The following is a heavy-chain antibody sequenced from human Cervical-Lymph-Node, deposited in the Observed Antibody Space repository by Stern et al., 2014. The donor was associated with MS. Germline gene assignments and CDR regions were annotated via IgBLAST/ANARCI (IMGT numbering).Heavy chain of an antibody. CDR2: ISYSGPT. Sequence: VQLVESGPGLVKPSETLSLTCTVSGGSISSYYWSWIRQSPGKGLEWLAYISYSGPTDYNPSLQGRVTVSADTSKNQVSLRLSSVTAADTAVYYCARGFSSSWYGGRFFNYWGQGTLVTVSS. J-gene: IGHJ4*02. D-gene: IGHD6-13*01. CDR3: ARGFSSSWYGGRFFNY. CDR1: GGSISSYY. V-gene: IGHV4-59*01.